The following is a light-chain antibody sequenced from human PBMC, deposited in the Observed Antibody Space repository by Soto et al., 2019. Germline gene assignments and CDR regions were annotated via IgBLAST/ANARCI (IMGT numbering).Light chain of an antibody. CDR2: GAS. J-gene: IGKJ1*01. Sequence: EIVLTQSPGTLSLSPGERATLSCRASQSVNKNFLAWYQQKPGQAPRLLIYGASSRATGIPDRFSGSGSETDFTLTISRLEPEDFAVYYCQQYGSLPRTFGQGTKVDIK. V-gene: IGKV3-20*01. CDR3: QQYGSLPRT. CDR1: QSVNKNF.